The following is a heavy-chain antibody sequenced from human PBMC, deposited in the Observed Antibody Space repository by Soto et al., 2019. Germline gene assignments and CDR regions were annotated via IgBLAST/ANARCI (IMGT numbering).Heavy chain of an antibody. D-gene: IGHD6-25*01. J-gene: IGHJ4*02. Sequence: GGSLRLSCAASGFTFSAYSMNWVRQAPGKGLEWVSFIGSTGSVTHYADSVMGRSTISRDNARNSLYLHMNSLRAEDAAIYYCAKFFVATGGSGGWPWHFDSWGQGALVTVSS. CDR1: GFTFSAYS. CDR2: IGSTGSVT. V-gene: IGHV3-48*04. CDR3: AKFFVATGGSGGWPWHFDS.